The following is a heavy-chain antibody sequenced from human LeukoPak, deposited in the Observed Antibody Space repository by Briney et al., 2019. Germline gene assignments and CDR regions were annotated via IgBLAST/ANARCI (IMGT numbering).Heavy chain of an antibody. V-gene: IGHV3-23*01. CDR3: AKGPRTVRFGDRHKGIFDY. CDR2: ITGSGGST. CDR1: GFTFNTYS. D-gene: IGHD3-10*01. J-gene: IGHJ4*02. Sequence: GGSLRLSCAASGFTFNTYSMNWVRQAPGKGLEWVSDITGSGGSTYYADSVKGRFTISRDNSKNTLYLQMNSLRAEDTAIYYCAKGPRTVRFGDRHKGIFDYWGQGTLVTVSS.